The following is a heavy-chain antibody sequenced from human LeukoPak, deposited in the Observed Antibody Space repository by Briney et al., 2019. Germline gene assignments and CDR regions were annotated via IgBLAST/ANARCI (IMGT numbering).Heavy chain of an antibody. D-gene: IGHD3-22*01. CDR2: ISSSSSYI. CDR1: GFTVSSTY. Sequence: GGSLRLSCAASGFTVSSTYMGWVRQAPGKGLEWVSSISSSSSYIYYADSVKGRFTISRDNAKNSLYLQMNSLRAEDTAVYYCARAYYYDSSGLYYFDYWGQGTLVTVSS. V-gene: IGHV3-21*01. J-gene: IGHJ4*02. CDR3: ARAYYYDSSGLYYFDY.